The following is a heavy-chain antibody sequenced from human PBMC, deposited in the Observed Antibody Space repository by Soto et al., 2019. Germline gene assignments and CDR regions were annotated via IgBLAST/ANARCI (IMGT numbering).Heavy chain of an antibody. J-gene: IGHJ4*02. Sequence: SETLSLTCTVSGGSISSGDYYWSWIRQPPGKGLEWIGYIYYSGSTYYNPSLKSRVTISVDTSKNQFSLKLSSVTAADTAVYYCARSYYDILTGYYAFDYWGQGTLVTVSS. CDR2: IYYSGST. D-gene: IGHD3-9*01. CDR1: GGSISSGDYY. V-gene: IGHV4-30-4*01. CDR3: ARSYYDILTGYYAFDY.